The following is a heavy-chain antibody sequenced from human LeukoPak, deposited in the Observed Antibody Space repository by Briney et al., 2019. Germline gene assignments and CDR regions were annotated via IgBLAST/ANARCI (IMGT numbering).Heavy chain of an antibody. J-gene: IGHJ4*02. CDR1: GGSFSGYY. V-gene: IGHV4-34*01. Sequence: SETLSLTCAVYGGSFSGYYWSWIRQPPGKGLEWIGGINHSGSTNYNPSLKSRVTISVDTSKNQFSLKLSSVTAADTAVYYCARSSYDYVWGSYRLTGLDYWGQGTLVTVSS. D-gene: IGHD3-16*02. CDR3: ARSSYDYVWGSYRLTGLDY. CDR2: INHSGST.